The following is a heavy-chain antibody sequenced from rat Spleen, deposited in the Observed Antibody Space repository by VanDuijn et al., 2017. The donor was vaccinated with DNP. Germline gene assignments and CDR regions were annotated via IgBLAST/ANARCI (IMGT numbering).Heavy chain of an antibody. CDR1: GFTFSDYY. CDR3: ARRGQLPYWYFDF. J-gene: IGHJ1*01. CDR2: ISTGGGNT. D-gene: IGHD1-10*01. V-gene: IGHV5S13*01. Sequence: EVQLVESGGGLVQPGRSLKVSCAASGFTFSDYYMAWVRQAPKKGLEWVASISTGGGNTYYRDSVKGRLTISRDNAKNTQYLQMDSLRSEDTATYYCARRGQLPYWYFDFWGPGTMVTVSS.